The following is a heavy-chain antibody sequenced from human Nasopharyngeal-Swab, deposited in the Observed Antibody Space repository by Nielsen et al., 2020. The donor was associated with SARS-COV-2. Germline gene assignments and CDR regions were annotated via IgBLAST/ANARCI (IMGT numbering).Heavy chain of an antibody. V-gene: IGHV3-23*01. CDR1: GFTFDDYT. D-gene: IGHD5-18*01. J-gene: IGHJ4*02. CDR2: ISGSGGST. Sequence: GESLKISCAASGFTFDDYTMSWVRQAPGKGLEWVSAISGSGGSTYYADSVKGRFTISRDNSKNTLYLQMNSLRAEDTAVYYCANTGGYSLGFDYWGQGTLVTVSS. CDR3: ANTGGYSLGFDY.